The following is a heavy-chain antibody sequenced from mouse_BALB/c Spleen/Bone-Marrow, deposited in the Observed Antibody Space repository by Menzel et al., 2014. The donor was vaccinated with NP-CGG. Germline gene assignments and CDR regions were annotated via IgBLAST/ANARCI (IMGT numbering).Heavy chain of an antibody. Sequence: VQLQQSGAELVKPGASVKLSCKASGYTFTSYYLYWVKQRPGQGLEWIGEINPSNGGTNFNERFKSKASLTVDKSSSXAYMQLNSLTSEDSAVYYCTRRSLLSDYYSMDYWGQGASVTVSS. J-gene: IGHJ4*01. V-gene: IGHV1S81*02. D-gene: IGHD2-10*01. CDR1: GYTFTSYY. CDR3: TRRSLLSDYYSMDY. CDR2: INPSNGGT.